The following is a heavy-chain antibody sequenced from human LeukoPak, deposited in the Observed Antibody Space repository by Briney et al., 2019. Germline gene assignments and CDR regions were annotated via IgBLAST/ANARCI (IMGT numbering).Heavy chain of an antibody. D-gene: IGHD2-2*02. CDR1: GGSFGGYY. J-gene: IGHJ5*02. CDR3: ARPDCSSTSCYTDNWFDP. V-gene: IGHV4-34*01. Sequence: PSETLSLTCAVYGGSFGGYYWSWIRQPPGKGLEWIGEINHSGSTNYNPSLKSRVTISVDTSKNQFSLKLSSVTAADTAVYYCARPDCSSTSCYTDNWFDPWGQGTLVTVSS. CDR2: INHSGST.